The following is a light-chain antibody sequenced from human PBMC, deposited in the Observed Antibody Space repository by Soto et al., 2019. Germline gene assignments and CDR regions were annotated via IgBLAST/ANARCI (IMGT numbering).Light chain of an antibody. Sequence: QSVLTQPPSMSAAPGQKVPISCSGSSSNIGDNFVSWYQHLPGTAPKLLIFDISQRPSEIPDRFFGSKSGTIATLAITGPQTGDEAVYYCATWDSKLSAVVFGGGTKLTVL. CDR3: ATWDSKLSAVV. V-gene: IGLV1-51*01. CDR2: DIS. CDR1: SSNIGDNF. J-gene: IGLJ2*01.